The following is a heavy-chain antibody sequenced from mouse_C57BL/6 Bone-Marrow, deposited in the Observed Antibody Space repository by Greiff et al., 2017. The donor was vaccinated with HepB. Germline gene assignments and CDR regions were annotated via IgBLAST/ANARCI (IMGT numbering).Heavy chain of an antibody. V-gene: IGHV1-69*01. CDR1: GYTFTSYW. Sequence: QVQLQQPGAELVMPGASVKLSCKASGYTFTSYWMHWVKQRPGQGLEWIGEIDPYDSYTNYNQKFKGKSTLTVDKSSSTAYMQLSSLTSEDSAVYSCTSCPHYCGSSPDYWGQGTTLTVSS. CDR2: IDPYDSYT. J-gene: IGHJ2*01. CDR3: TSCPHYCGSSPDY. D-gene: IGHD1-1*01.